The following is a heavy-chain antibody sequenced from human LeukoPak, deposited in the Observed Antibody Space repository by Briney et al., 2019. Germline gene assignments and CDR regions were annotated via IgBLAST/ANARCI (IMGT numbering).Heavy chain of an antibody. D-gene: IGHD3-3*01. V-gene: IGHV4-31*03. J-gene: IGHJ6*03. CDR3: ARSPPWSGLGYYYYMDA. Sequence: SETLSLTCTVSGGSISSGGYYWSWIRQHPGKGLEWIGYIYYSGSTYYNPSLKSRVTISVDTSKNQFSLKLSSVTAADTAVYYCARSPPWSGLGYYYYMDAWGKGTTVTVSS. CDR1: GGSISSGGYY. CDR2: IYYSGST.